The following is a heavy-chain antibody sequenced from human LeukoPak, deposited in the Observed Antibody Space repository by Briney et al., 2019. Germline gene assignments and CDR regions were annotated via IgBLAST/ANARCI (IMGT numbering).Heavy chain of an antibody. CDR1: GFTFSRYS. CDR3: ARVLGELSLFGAFDI. Sequence: GGVLRLSCAASGFTFSRYSMNWVRQAPGKGLEWVSSISSSSSYIYYADSVKGRFTISRDNAKHSLYLQMNSLRAEETAVYYCARVLGELSLFGAFDIWGQGTMVTVSS. CDR2: ISSSSSYI. J-gene: IGHJ3*02. D-gene: IGHD3-16*02. V-gene: IGHV3-21*01.